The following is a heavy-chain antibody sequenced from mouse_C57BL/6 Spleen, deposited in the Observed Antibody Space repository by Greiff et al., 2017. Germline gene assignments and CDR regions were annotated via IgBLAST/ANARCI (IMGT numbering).Heavy chain of an antibody. CDR2: ISSGSSTL. CDR3: ASDGDAMDY. Sequence: EVHLVESGGGLVKPGGSLKLSCAASGFTFSDYGMHWVRQAPEKGLEWVAYISSGSSTLYYADTVKGRFTISRDNAKNTLFLQMTSLRSEDTAMYYCASDGDAMDYWGQGTSVTVSS. CDR1: GFTFSDYG. V-gene: IGHV5-17*01. J-gene: IGHJ4*01.